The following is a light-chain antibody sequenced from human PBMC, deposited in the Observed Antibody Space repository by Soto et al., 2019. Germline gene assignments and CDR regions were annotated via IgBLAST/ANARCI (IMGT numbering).Light chain of an antibody. V-gene: IGLV1-40*01. CDR1: SSNIGAGYD. CDR3: QSYDISLHNYV. J-gene: IGLJ1*01. CDR2: GNS. Sequence: QSALTQPPSVSGAPGQRVTISCTGSSSNIGAGYDVHWYQQLPGTAPKLLIYGNSNRPSGVPDRFSGSKSGTSASLAITGLQAEDEADYYCQSYDISLHNYVFGTGTKVTVL.